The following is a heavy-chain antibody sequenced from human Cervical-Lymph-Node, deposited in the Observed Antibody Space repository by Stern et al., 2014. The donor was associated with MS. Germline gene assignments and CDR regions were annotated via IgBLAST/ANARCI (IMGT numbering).Heavy chain of an antibody. CDR2: IIPIFGHA. CDR1: GGTFRSYA. J-gene: IGHJ6*02. CDR3: ARETLEARYFDNSANAHRGREV. D-gene: IGHD3-9*01. Sequence: VQLVQSGAEVKKPGSSVTVSCKAAGGTFRSYAVSWVREAPGQGLEWMGGIIPIFGHANYAPQVQGRLTINADKSKGTVYMELQSLRSEDAAVYYCARETLEARYFDNSANAHRGREVWGQGTTVTVSS. V-gene: IGHV1-69*06.